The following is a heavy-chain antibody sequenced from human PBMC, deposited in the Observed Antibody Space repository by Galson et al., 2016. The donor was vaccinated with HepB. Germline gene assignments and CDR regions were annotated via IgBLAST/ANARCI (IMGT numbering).Heavy chain of an antibody. J-gene: IGHJ4*02. CDR2: ISYHGKT. D-gene: IGHD1-1*01. V-gene: IGHV4-39*01. CDR3: ARHPRVLGNWYYFDY. CDR1: GGSISSSHSYY. Sequence: ETLSLTCTVSGGSISSSHSYYWGWIRQPPGRGLEWIGTISYHGKTYYHPSLKSRVTISVDTSRNQFSLRLSSVTATDTAVYYCARHPRVLGNWYYFDYWGQGKLVTVSS.